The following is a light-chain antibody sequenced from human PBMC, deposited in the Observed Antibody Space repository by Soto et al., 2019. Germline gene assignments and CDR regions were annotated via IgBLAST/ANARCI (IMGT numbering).Light chain of an antibody. CDR1: SSNIGAGND. V-gene: IGLV1-40*01. J-gene: IGLJ1*01. CDR2: GNS. Sequence: QPVLTQPPSVSRAPGQRVTISCTGSSSNIGAGNDVHWYQQPPGTAPKLLIYGNSNRPSGVPDRFSGSKSGTSASLAITGLQAEDEADYYWQSYDSSLSGYVFGTGTKVTV. CDR3: QSYDSSLSGYV.